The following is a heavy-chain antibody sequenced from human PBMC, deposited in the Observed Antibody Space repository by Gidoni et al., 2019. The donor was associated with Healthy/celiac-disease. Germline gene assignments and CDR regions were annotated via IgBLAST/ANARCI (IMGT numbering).Heavy chain of an antibody. CDR3: AKGKDYSARYLLNWFDP. Sequence: EVQLLESGGGLVQPGGSLRLSCAASGFTFSSYAMSWVRQAPGKGLEWVSAISGSGGSTYYADSVKGRFTISRDNAKNTLYLQMNSLRAEDTAVYYCAKGKDYSARYLLNWFDPWGQGTLVTVSS. CDR1: GFTFSSYA. V-gene: IGHV3-23*01. CDR2: ISGSGGST. J-gene: IGHJ5*02. D-gene: IGHD2-15*01.